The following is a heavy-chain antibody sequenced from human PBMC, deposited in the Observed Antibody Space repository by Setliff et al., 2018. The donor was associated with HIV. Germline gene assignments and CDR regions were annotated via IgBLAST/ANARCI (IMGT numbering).Heavy chain of an antibody. D-gene: IGHD2-21*01. Sequence: SETLSLTCNVSGGSISSSGHYWAWLRQPAGRGLEWIGHVYSRGNTDYNPSLASRVSILMSTSEIQFSLTLNSVTAADTAKYYCARGRLMGSSVLFFDFWGQGILVTVSS. J-gene: IGHJ4*02. CDR3: ARGRLMGSSVLFFDF. CDR1: GGSISSSGHY. CDR2: VYSRGNT. V-gene: IGHV4-61*09.